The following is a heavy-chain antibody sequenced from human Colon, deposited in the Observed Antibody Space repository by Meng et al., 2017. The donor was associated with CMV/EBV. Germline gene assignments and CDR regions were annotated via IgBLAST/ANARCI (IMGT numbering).Heavy chain of an antibody. CDR2: IYYSGST. V-gene: IGHV4-59*01. J-gene: IGHJ4*02. D-gene: IGHD3-10*01. CDR3: ARLQITMARGVTEYYFDY. Sequence: SETLSLTCTVSGGSISSYYWSWIRQPPGKGLEWIGYIYYSGSTNYNPSLKSRVTISVDTSKNQFSLKLSSVTAADTAVYYCARLQITMARGVTEYYFDYWGQGTLVTVSS. CDR1: GGSISSYY.